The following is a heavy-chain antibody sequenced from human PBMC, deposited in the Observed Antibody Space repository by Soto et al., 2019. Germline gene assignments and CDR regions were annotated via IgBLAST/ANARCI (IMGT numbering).Heavy chain of an antibody. Sequence: PGASLKISSKGSAYSSTSYSNGWVRQIHGKGLEWMGIIYPGDSDIRYSPFFQGQVTISADKSISTAYLQRRSLKVSDTAMYYCARRSCSGGSCYPGDAFDICGQRTMV. CDR2: IYPGDSDI. V-gene: IGHV5-51*01. CDR1: AYSSTSYS. D-gene: IGHD2-15*01. CDR3: ARRSCSGGSCYPGDAFDI. J-gene: IGHJ3*02.